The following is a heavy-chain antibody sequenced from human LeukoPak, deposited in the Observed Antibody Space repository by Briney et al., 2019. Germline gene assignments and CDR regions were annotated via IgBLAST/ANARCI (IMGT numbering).Heavy chain of an antibody. V-gene: IGHV1-18*01. CDR1: GYTFTSYG. D-gene: IGHD1-26*01. CDR3: ARQWEPGFDY. CDR2: ISAYNGNT. J-gene: IGHJ4*02. Sequence: GASVKVSCKASGYTFTSYGISWVRQAPGQGLEWMGWISAYNGNTNYAQKFQGRVTMTRDTSISTAYMELSRLRSDDTAVYYCARQWEPGFDYWGQGTLVTVSS.